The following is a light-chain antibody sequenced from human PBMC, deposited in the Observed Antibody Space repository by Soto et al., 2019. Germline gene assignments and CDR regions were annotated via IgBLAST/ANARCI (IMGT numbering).Light chain of an antibody. J-gene: IGLJ2*01. CDR3: SSYTRTNSLVV. V-gene: IGLV2-14*01. CDR2: EVT. CDR1: SSDVGGYNY. Sequence: QSALTQPASVSGSPGQSITISCTGTSSDVGGYNYVSWYQQHPGKAPKLIIYEVTNRPSGVSNRFSGSKSGNTASLTISGLQAEDEADYHCSSYTRTNSLVVFGGGTKVTVL.